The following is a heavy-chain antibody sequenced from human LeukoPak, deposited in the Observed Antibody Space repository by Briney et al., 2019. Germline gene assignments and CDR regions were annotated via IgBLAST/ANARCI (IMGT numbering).Heavy chain of an antibody. CDR2: IYYSGST. CDR3: AGFREIQLWYYYYYMDV. CDR1: GGSISSGTYY. Sequence: SETLSLTCTVSGGSISSGTYYWGWIRQPPGKGLEWIGSIYYSGSTYYNPSLKSRVTISVDTSKNQFSLKLSSVTAADTAVYYCAGFREIQLWYYYYYMDVWGKGTTVTVSS. D-gene: IGHD5-18*01. V-gene: IGHV4-39*07. J-gene: IGHJ6*03.